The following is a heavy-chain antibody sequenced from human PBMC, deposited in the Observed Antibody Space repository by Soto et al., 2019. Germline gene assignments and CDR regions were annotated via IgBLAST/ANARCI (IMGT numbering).Heavy chain of an antibody. D-gene: IGHD3-22*01. J-gene: IGHJ4*02. CDR2: IWYDGSNK. Sequence: GGSLRLSCAASGFTFSSYGMHWVRQAPGKGLEWVAVIWYDGSNKYYADSVKGRFTISRDNSKNTLYLQMNSLRAEDTAVYYCARDRNYYDPYYFDYWGQGTLVTVSS. V-gene: IGHV3-33*01. CDR3: ARDRNYYDPYYFDY. CDR1: GFTFSSYG.